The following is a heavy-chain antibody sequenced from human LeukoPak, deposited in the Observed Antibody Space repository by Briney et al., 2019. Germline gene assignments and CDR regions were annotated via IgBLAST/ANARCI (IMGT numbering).Heavy chain of an antibody. CDR1: GYTFTSYG. J-gene: IGHJ4*02. V-gene: IGHV1-18*01. CDR2: ISAYNGNT. Sequence: ASVKVSCKASGYTFTSYGIICVRQAPGQGLEWMGWISAYNGNTDYSQNLQGRVTMTTDTSTNTAYMELRSLRSDDTAVYYCARDLTYWGQGTLVTVSS. CDR3: ARDLTY.